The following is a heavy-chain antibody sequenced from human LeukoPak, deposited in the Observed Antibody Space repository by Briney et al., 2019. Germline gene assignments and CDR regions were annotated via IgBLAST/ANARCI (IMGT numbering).Heavy chain of an antibody. D-gene: IGHD3-10*01. V-gene: IGHV4-38-2*02. J-gene: IGHJ3*02. CDR2: VYHSGST. CDR1: GYSISSRYY. Sequence: SETLSLTCTVSGYSISSRYYWGWIRQPPGQGLEGIGSVYHSGSTYYNPSLKSRFTISVDTSKHQFYLKLSSVTAADTAVYYCARGRRLWFGELLSGAFDIWGQGTMVTVSS. CDR3: ARGRRLWFGELLSGAFDI.